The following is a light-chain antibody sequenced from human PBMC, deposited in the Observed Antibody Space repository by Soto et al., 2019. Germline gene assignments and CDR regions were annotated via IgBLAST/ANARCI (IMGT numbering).Light chain of an antibody. J-gene: IGLJ3*02. CDR3: EAWDDSLNGPV. Sequence: QSVLTQPRSVSGSPGQSVTISCTGTSGDGGDYDYVSWYQQHPGKAPKVLLYDVSKRPSGVPDRFSGSKSGTSASLAISGLQSEDEADYYCEAWDDSLNGPVFGGGTKVTVL. CDR2: DVS. V-gene: IGLV2-11*01. CDR1: SGDGGDYDY.